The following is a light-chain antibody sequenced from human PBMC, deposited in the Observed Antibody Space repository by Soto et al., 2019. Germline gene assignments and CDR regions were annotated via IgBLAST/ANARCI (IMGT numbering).Light chain of an antibody. CDR3: SSYTSSSTWV. CDR2: EVS. Sequence: QPASVSGSPGQSITISCTGTSSDVGIYNYVSWYQQHPGKAPKLMIYEVSNRPSGVSNRFSGSKSGNTASLTISGLQAEDEADYYCSSYTSSSTWVFGGGTKLTVL. CDR1: SSDVGIYNY. V-gene: IGLV2-14*01. J-gene: IGLJ3*02.